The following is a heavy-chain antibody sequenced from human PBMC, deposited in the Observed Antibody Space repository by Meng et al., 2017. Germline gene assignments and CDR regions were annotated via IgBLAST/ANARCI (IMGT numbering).Heavy chain of an antibody. CDR1: GFTVSSNY. J-gene: IGHJ4*02. CDR3: ARDRGDGYKLNY. D-gene: IGHD5-24*01. Sequence: GESLKISCAASGFTVSSNYVSWVRQAPGKGLEWVSVIYSGGSTYYADSVKGRFTISRDNSKNTLYLQMNSLRAEDTAVYYCARDRGDGYKLNYWGQGTLVTVSS. V-gene: IGHV3-66*02. CDR2: IYSGGST.